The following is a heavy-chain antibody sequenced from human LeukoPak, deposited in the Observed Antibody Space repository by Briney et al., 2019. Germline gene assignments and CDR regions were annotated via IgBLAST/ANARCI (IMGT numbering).Heavy chain of an antibody. CDR3: ARASRPYDYVWGSYRQYYFDY. CDR1: GGSISSSSYY. V-gene: IGHV4-39*01. J-gene: IGHJ4*02. CDR2: IYYSGST. Sequence: SETLSLTCTVSGGSISSSSYYWGWIRQPPGKGLEWIGGIYYSGSTYYNPSLKSRVTISVDTSKNQFSLKLSSVTAADTAVYYCARASRPYDYVWGSYRQYYFDYWGQGTLVTVSS. D-gene: IGHD3-16*02.